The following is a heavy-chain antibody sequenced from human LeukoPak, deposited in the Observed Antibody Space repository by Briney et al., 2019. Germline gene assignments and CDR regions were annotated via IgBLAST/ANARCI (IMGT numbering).Heavy chain of an antibody. V-gene: IGHV1-18*01. CDR1: GNTFTGIG. D-gene: IGHD2-15*01. CDR2: SSTYNGDI. Sequence: ASVKVSCKASGNTFTGIGISWVRQAPGQGVEWMGWSSTYNGDILYGQKFQGRVTMTKDTSTTTAYMELRSLRSDDTAVYYCARDVGGGEDYWGQGTLVTVSS. J-gene: IGHJ4*02. CDR3: ARDVGGGEDY.